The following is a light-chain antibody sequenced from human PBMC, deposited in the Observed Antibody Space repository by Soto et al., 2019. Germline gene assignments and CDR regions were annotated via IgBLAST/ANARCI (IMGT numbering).Light chain of an antibody. V-gene: IGLV1-47*01. Sequence: QSLLTQPPSASGTPGQRVTISCSGSSSNIGSNYVYWYQQLPGTAPKLLIYRNNQRPSGVPDRFSGSKSGTSASLAISGLRSEDEADYYCAAWDDSLSGQVFGTGTKVNVL. CDR3: AAWDDSLSGQV. CDR1: SSNIGSNY. CDR2: RNN. J-gene: IGLJ1*01.